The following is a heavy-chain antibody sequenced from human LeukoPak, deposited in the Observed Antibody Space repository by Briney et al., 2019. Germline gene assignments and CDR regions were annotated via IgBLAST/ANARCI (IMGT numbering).Heavy chain of an antibody. CDR1: GYTFTSYD. D-gene: IGHD4-23*01. CDR2: MNPNSGNT. CDR3: ARRLRWSENWFDP. V-gene: IGHV1-8*01. Sequence: ASVKVSCKASGYTFTSYDINWVRQATGQGLAWMGWMNPNSGNTGYAQKFQGRVTMTRNTSISTAYMELSSLRSEDTAVYYCARRLRWSENWFDPWGQGTLVTVSS. J-gene: IGHJ5*02.